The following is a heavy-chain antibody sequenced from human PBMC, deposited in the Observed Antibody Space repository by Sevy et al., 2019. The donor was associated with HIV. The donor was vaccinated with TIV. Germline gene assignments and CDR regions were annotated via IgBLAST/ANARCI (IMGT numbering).Heavy chain of an antibody. D-gene: IGHD3-16*01. Sequence: GGSLRLSCTASGFTFGGHCMSWVRQAPGKGLEWVAFLKSNVYGGSVDHATSVRGRFVISRDDSKTIAYLQMNDLKTEDTGVYYCTRGKAAKSIFDYWGQGTLVTVSS. CDR2: LKSNVYGGSV. CDR1: GFTFGGHC. CDR3: TRGKAAKSIFDY. J-gene: IGHJ4*02. V-gene: IGHV3-49*04.